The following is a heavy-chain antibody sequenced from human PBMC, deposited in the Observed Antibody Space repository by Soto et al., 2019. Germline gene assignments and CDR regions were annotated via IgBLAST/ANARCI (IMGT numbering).Heavy chain of an antibody. V-gene: IGHV1-69*13. CDR2: IIPIFGTA. CDR1: GGTFSSYA. Sequence: SVKVSCKASGGTFSSYAISWVRQAPGQGLEWMGGIIPIFGTANYAQKFQGRVTITADESTSTAYMELSSLRSEDTAAYYCARAPSASSWYHDAFDIWGQGTMVTVSS. D-gene: IGHD6-13*01. CDR3: ARAPSASSWYHDAFDI. J-gene: IGHJ3*02.